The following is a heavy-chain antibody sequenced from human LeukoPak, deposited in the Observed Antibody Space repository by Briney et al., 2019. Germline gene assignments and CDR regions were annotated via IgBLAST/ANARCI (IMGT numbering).Heavy chain of an antibody. CDR2: MNPNSGNT. Sequence: GASVKVSCKASGGTFTSYDINWVRQATGQGLEWMGWMNPNSGNTGYAQKFQGRVTMTRNTSISTAYMELSSLRSEDTAVYYCAREIGYCSSTSCYTWYYYYYGMDVWGQGTTVTVSS. V-gene: IGHV1-8*01. D-gene: IGHD2-2*02. J-gene: IGHJ6*02. CDR3: AREIGYCSSTSCYTWYYYYYGMDV. CDR1: GGTFTSYD.